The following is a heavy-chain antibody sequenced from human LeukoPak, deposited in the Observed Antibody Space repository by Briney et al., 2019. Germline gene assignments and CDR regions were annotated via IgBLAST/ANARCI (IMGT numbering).Heavy chain of an antibody. CDR2: IGGRGSDI. CDR3: ARRGYYDSSGYDY. CDR1: GFTFSDYS. D-gene: IGHD3-22*01. Sequence: GGSLRLSCAASGFTFSDYSMNWVRQATGKGLEWVSSIGGRGSDIYYGDSVKGRFTIFRDNAKNSVYLQMNSLRAEDTAVYYCARRGYYDSSGYDYWGQGTLVTVSS. V-gene: IGHV3-21*01. J-gene: IGHJ4*02.